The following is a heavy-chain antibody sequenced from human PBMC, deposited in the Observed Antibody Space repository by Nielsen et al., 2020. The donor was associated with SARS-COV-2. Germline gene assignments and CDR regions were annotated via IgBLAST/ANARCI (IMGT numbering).Heavy chain of an antibody. CDR3: ARDTGFCSGTTCRKYYFGVDV. CDR2: VSFSGST. J-gene: IGHJ6*02. V-gene: IGHV4-59*01. D-gene: IGHD2-15*01. Sequence: SETLSLTCTVSGGSLNSYYWTWVRQPPGKGLEWIGYVSFSGSTNYNPSLKTRVTISLDTSRTQFSLQLTSVTAADTAVYYCARDTGFCSGTTCRKYYFGVDVWGQGTTVIVSS. CDR1: GGSLNSYY.